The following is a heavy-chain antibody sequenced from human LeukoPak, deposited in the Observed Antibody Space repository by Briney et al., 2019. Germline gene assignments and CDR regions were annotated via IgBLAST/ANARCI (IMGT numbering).Heavy chain of an antibody. J-gene: IGHJ4*02. CDR3: ARAPSEGDYGV. CDR2: INHSGST. D-gene: IGHD4-17*01. V-gene: IGHV4-30-4*01. CDR1: GGSISSGDYY. Sequence: PSQTLSLTCTVSGGSISSGDYYWSWIRQPPGKGLEWIGEINHSGSTNYNPSLKSRVTISVDTSKNQFSLKLSSVTAADTAVYYCARAPSEGDYGVWGQGTLVTVSS.